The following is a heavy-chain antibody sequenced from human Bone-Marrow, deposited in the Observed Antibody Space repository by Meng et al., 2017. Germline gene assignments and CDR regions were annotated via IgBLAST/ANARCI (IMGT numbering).Heavy chain of an antibody. V-gene: IGHV3-23*01. D-gene: IGHD1-26*01. CDR1: GFTFSSYA. CDR3: SKDQDGSGSYYSEYFQH. J-gene: IGHJ1*01. Sequence: GGSLRLSCAASGFTFSSYAMSWVRQAPGKGLEWVSAISGSGGSTYYADSVKGRFTISRDNSKNTLYLQMNSLRAEDTAVYYCSKDQDGSGSYYSEYFQHWGQGTLVTVSS. CDR2: ISGSGGST.